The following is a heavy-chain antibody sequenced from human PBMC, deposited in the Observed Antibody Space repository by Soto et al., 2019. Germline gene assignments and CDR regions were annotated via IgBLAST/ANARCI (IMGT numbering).Heavy chain of an antibody. Sequence: QVQLQESGPGLVKPSETLSLTCTVSGGSISSYYWSWIRQPPGKGLEWIGYIYYSGSTNYNPYLKSRVTISVDTSKNQFSLKLSSVTAADTAVYYCARDSGFPAGLFDYWGQGTLVTVSS. J-gene: IGHJ4*02. D-gene: IGHD2-2*01. CDR2: IYYSGST. CDR1: GGSISSYY. CDR3: ARDSGFPAGLFDY. V-gene: IGHV4-59*01.